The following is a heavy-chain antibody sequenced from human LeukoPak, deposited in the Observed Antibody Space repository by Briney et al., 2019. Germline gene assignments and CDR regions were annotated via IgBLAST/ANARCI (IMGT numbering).Heavy chain of an antibody. J-gene: IGHJ4*02. CDR3: ARHIPRGNNYFDC. CDR2: IKEDGSGK. V-gene: IGHV3-7*01. Sequence: GGSLRLSCAASGFTFSGHWMTWVRQAPGKRLEWVANIKEDGSGKFYADSVEGRFTVSRDNAKNSLSLQMNSLGAEDTAVYYCARHIPRGNNYFDCWGQETLVTVSS. CDR1: GFTFSGHW. D-gene: IGHD1/OR15-1a*01.